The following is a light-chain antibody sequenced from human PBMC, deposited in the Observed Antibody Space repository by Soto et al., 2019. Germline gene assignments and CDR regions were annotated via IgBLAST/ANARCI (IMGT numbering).Light chain of an antibody. CDR1: QSIIRY. CDR2: DSS. CDR3: QQRYNWPQT. J-gene: IGKJ1*01. V-gene: IGKV3-11*01. Sequence: EIVLTQSPATLSLSPGERATLSCRASQSIIRYLAWYQQKPSQAPRLLIYDSSNRATGIPARFSGSGSGTDFTLTISSLEPEDFAVYYCQQRYNWPQTFGQGTKVEI.